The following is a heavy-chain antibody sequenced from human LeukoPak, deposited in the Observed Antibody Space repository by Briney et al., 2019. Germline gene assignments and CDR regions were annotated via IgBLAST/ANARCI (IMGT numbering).Heavy chain of an antibody. CDR1: CGSISSGGYY. CDR3: ARAELGLWGFDP. V-gene: IGHV4-31*03. J-gene: IGHJ5*02. Sequence: SETLSLTCTVSCGSISSGGYYWSWIRQHPGTGLEWIGYIYYSGSTYYNPSLKSRVTISVDTSKNQFSLKLSSVTAADTAVYYCARAELGLWGFDPWGQGTLVTVSS. CDR2: IYYSGST. D-gene: IGHD1-26*01.